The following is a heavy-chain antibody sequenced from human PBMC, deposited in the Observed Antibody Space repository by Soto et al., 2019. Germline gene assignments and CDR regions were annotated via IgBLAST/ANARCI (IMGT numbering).Heavy chain of an antibody. Sequence: QVQVVQSWAEVKKPGSSVKVSCKVSGGIFTNTAISWVRQSHGQGLEWLGGVIPLFDTAYYAQIFRGRLRISADGATTTAYMELSGLTSADTAVYFCATGGHNDGYNFYHGMDVWGQGTTVTVS. CDR1: GGIFTNTA. CDR2: VIPLFDTA. V-gene: IGHV1-69*01. CDR3: ATGGHNDGYNFYHGMDV. J-gene: IGHJ6*02. D-gene: IGHD5-18*01.